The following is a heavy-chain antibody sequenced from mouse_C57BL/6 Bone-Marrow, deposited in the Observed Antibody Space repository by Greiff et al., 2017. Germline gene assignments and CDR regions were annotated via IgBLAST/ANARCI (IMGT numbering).Heavy chain of an antibody. J-gene: IGHJ4*01. CDR3: ERRDYYGSSYGCAMDY. V-gene: IGHV1-55*01. CDR1: GYTFTSYW. Sequence: QVQLQQPGAELVKPGASVKMSCKASGYTFTSYWITWVKQRPGQGLEWIGDIYPGSGSTNYNEKFKSKATLTVDTSSSTAYMQFSSLTSEVTAVYYCERRDYYGSSYGCAMDYWGQGTSVTVSS. D-gene: IGHD1-1*01. CDR2: IYPGSGST.